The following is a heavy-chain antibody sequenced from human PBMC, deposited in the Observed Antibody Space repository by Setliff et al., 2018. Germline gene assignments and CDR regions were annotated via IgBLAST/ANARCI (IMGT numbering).Heavy chain of an antibody. J-gene: IGHJ4*02. Sequence: ASVKVSCKTSGFMFYTFGFSWVRHVPEQGFEWMGCISGYNGNTNYAQKFQDRVTVTMDASTSTVYMELRSLRSDDTAVYYCARSSAPSVVLAADFDFWGLGTPVTVSS. V-gene: IGHV1-18*01. CDR3: ARSSAPSVVLAADFDF. D-gene: IGHD3-3*01. CDR2: ISGYNGNT. CDR1: GFMFYTFG.